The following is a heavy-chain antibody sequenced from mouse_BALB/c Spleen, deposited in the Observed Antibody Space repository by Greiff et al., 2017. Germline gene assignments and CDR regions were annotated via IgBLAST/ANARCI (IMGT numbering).Heavy chain of an antibody. CDR1: GFTFSSSG. V-gene: IGHV5-6*01. CDR2: ISSGGSYT. CDR3: ARENGSRGPCAY. Sequence: EVKLMESGGDLVKPGGSLKLSCAASGFTFSSSGMSWVRPTPDRRLEWVATISSGGSYTYYPASVKGRFTISSDNAKNTLYLHMSSLKAEAPAMYDCARENGSRGPCAYWGQGTLGTVSA. D-gene: IGHD1-1*01. J-gene: IGHJ3*01.